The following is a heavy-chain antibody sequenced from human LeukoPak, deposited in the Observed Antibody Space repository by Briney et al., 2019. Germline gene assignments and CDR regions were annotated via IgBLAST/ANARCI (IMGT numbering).Heavy chain of an antibody. CDR3: AREHSSSWYGFVTKGSPRNWFDP. V-gene: IGHV3-48*01. J-gene: IGHJ5*02. CDR2: ISSSSSTI. Sequence: PGGSLRLSCAASGFTFSSYSMNWDRQAPGKGLEWVSYISSSSSTIYYADSVKGRFTISRDNAKNSLYLQMNSLRAEDTAVYYCAREHSSSWYGFVTKGSPRNWFDPWGQGTLVPVSS. CDR1: GFTFSSYS. D-gene: IGHD6-13*01.